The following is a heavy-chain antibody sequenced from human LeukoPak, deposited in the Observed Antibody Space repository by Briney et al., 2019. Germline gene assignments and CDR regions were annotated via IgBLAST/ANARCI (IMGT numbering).Heavy chain of an antibody. Sequence: PSETLSLTCTVSGGSISSSSYYWGWIRQPPGKGLEWIGSIYYSGSTYYNPSLKSRVTISVDTSKNQFSLKLSSVTAADTAVYYCARLPWNGVTALDYWGQGTLVTVSS. CDR1: GGSISSSSYY. V-gene: IGHV4-39*01. CDR3: ARLPWNGVTALDY. J-gene: IGHJ4*02. CDR2: IYYSGST. D-gene: IGHD1-1*01.